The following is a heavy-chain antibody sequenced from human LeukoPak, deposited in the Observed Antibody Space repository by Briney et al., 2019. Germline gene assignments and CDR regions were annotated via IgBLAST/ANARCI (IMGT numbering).Heavy chain of an antibody. J-gene: IGHJ4*02. CDR3: AKDYAAAGTYDY. V-gene: IGHV3-23*01. D-gene: IGHD6-13*01. Sequence: ETLSLTCTVSGGSISSYYWSWVRQAPGKGLEWVSAISGSGGSTYYADSVKGRFTISRDNSKNTLYLQMNSLRAEDTAVYYCAKDYAAAGTYDYWGQGTLVTVSS. CDR2: ISGSGGST. CDR1: GGSISSYY.